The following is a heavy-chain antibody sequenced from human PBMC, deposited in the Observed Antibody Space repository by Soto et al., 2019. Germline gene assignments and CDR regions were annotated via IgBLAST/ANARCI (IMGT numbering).Heavy chain of an antibody. V-gene: IGHV1-69*13. J-gene: IGHJ5*02. Sequence: AVKVSCKASGDTFSSHAISWVRQAPGQGLEWMGGIIPIYGTTNYAQKFQDRVTITADESTSTAYMELSSLSSDDTAVYYCARDLGGCSAGSCRYNWFDPWGQGTLVTVSS. D-gene: IGHD2-15*01. CDR1: GDTFSSHA. CDR3: ARDLGGCSAGSCRYNWFDP. CDR2: IIPIYGTT.